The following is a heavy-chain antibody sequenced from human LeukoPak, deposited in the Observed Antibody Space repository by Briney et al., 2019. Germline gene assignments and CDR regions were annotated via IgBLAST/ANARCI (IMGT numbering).Heavy chain of an antibody. D-gene: IGHD3-3*01. Sequence: GGSLRLSCAASGFTFSNYATSWVRQAPGKGLEWVSTLSGTGGSTYYADSVKGRFTISRDNSKNTLYLQMNSLRAEDTAVYYCAKVDDFWTGPFDYWGQGTLVTVSS. J-gene: IGHJ4*02. CDR3: AKVDDFWTGPFDY. CDR2: LSGTGGST. CDR1: GFTFSNYA. V-gene: IGHV3-23*01.